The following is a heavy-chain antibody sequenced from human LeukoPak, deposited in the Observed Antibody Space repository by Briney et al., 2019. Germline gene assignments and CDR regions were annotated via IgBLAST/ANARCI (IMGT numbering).Heavy chain of an antibody. V-gene: IGHV4-61*02. Sequence: SETLSLTCTVSGGSISSGSYYWSWIRQPAGKGLEWIGRIYTSGSTNYNPSLKSRATISVDTSKNQFSLKLSSVTAADTAVYYCARVAGTTVFWFDPWGQGTLVTVSS. CDR1: GGSISSGSYY. J-gene: IGHJ5*02. CDR2: IYTSGST. CDR3: ARVAGTTVFWFDP. D-gene: IGHD1-1*01.